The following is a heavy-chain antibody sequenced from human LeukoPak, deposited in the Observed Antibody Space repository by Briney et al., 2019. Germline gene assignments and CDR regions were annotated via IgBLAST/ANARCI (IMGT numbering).Heavy chain of an antibody. CDR3: AREGAIAARD. CDR2: ISSSSSYI. Sequence: PGGSLRLSCAASGFTFSSYRMNCIRQAPGKGLEWVSSISSSSSYIYYADSVKGRFTISRDNAKNSLYLQMNSLRAEDTAVYYCAREGAIAARDWDQGTLATVSS. CDR1: GFTFSSYR. V-gene: IGHV3-21*01. J-gene: IGHJ4*02. D-gene: IGHD6-13*01.